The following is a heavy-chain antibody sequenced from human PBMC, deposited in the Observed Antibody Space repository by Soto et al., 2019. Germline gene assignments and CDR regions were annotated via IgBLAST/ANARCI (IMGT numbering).Heavy chain of an antibody. Sequence: GSLRLSCAASGFTFSSYAMSWVRQAPGKGLEWVSAISGSGGSTYYADSVKGRFTISRDNSENTLYLQMNSLRAEDTAVYYCAKDRNQWLVSMFDYWGQGTLVTVSS. D-gene: IGHD6-19*01. CDR3: AKDRNQWLVSMFDY. CDR2: ISGSGGST. V-gene: IGHV3-23*01. CDR1: GFTFSSYA. J-gene: IGHJ4*02.